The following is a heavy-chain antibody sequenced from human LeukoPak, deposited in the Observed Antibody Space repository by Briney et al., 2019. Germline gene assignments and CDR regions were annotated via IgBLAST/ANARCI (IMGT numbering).Heavy chain of an antibody. CDR2: ISWNSRTI. Sequence: GGSLRLSCAASGFTFDDYAIHWVRQVPGKGLEWVSGISWNSRTIGYVDSVKGRFTISRDNAKRSVYLQMNSLRAEDTALYYCAKDDHGNCGTIDHWGQGTLVTVSS. CDR1: GFTFDDYA. J-gene: IGHJ4*02. V-gene: IGHV3-9*01. D-gene: IGHD2-21*01. CDR3: AKDDHGNCGTIDH.